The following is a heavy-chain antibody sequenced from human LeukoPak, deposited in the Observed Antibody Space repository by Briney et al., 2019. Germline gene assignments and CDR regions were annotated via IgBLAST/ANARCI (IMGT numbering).Heavy chain of an antibody. V-gene: IGHV3-64D*06. J-gene: IGHJ4*02. CDR2: ISRDGGST. Sequence: PGGSLRLSCSASGFTFSNYPMHWVRQAPGKGLDYVSSISRDGGSTFYADSVEGRFTISRDNSKNTLYLQMSSLRADDTAVYYCVKDGMIVGGMRGYYFDYWGQGALVTVSS. CDR1: GFTFSNYP. D-gene: IGHD3-22*01. CDR3: VKDGMIVGGMRGYYFDY.